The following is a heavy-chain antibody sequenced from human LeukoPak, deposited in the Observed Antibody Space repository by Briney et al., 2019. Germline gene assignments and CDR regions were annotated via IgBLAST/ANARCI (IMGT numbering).Heavy chain of an antibody. CDR1: GFTFSDYY. CDR3: AREKLRSSGWLYDAFDI. CDR2: ISSSGSTI. Sequence: GGSLRLSCAASGFTFSDYYMSWIRQAPGKGLEWVSYISSSGSTIYYADSVKGRFTIPRDNAKNSLYLQMNSLRAEDTAVYYCAREKLRSSGWLYDAFDIWGQGTMVTVSS. V-gene: IGHV3-11*01. D-gene: IGHD6-19*01. J-gene: IGHJ3*02.